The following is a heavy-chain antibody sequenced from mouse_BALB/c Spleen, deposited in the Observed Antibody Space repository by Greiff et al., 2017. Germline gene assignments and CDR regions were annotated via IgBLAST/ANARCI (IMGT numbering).Heavy chain of an antibody. Sequence: QVHVKQSGAELVRPGASVKLSCKASGYTFTSYWMNWVKQRPGQGLEWIGMIDPSDSETHYNQMFKDKATLTVDKSSSTAYMQLSSLTSEDSAVYYCARVPGGGNYGFAYWGQGTLVTVSA. J-gene: IGHJ3*01. CDR2: IDPSDSET. CDR1: GYTFTSYW. CDR3: ARVPGGGNYGFAY. D-gene: IGHD2-1*01. V-gene: IGHV1-61*01.